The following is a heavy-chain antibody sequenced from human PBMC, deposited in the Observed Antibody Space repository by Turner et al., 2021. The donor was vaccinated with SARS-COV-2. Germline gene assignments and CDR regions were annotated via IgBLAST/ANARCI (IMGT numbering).Heavy chain of an antibody. CDR1: GFTFSSYG. CDR3: AKQLGLYSNPMYYFDY. D-gene: IGHD4-4*01. Sequence: QVQLVESGGGVVQPGRSLRLSCAASGFTFSSYGMHWVRQARGKGLEWVAVISYDGSNKYYADSVKGRFTISRDNSKNTLYLQMNSLRAEDTAVYYCAKQLGLYSNPMYYFDYWGQGTLVTVSS. CDR2: ISYDGSNK. J-gene: IGHJ4*02. V-gene: IGHV3-30*18.